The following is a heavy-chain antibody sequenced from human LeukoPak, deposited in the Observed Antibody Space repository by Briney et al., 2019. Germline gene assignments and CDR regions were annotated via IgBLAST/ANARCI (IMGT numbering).Heavy chain of an antibody. J-gene: IGHJ6*04. Sequence: SETLSLTCTVSGGSITTSTYYWAWIRQPPGQGLEWIGSIYSSGSTYYNPSLKSRVTISVDTSKNQFSLNLSSVTAADTAVYYCARDRKYYYHMDVWGKGTTVTVSS. CDR3: ARDRKYYYHMDV. D-gene: IGHD1-14*01. CDR2: IYSSGST. CDR1: GGSITTSTYY. V-gene: IGHV4-39*07.